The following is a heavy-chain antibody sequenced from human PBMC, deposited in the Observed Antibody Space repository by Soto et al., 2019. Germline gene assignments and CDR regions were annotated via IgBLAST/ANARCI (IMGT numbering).Heavy chain of an antibody. V-gene: IGHV3-23*01. CDR1: GFTFSNYA. J-gene: IGHJ6*02. CDR2: ISGRGENI. CDR3: AKDMYACYGESCYPPHYYYAMDV. D-gene: IGHD2-8*01. Sequence: PGGSLRLSCAASGFTFSNYAMTWVRQAPGKGLEWVSTISGRGENIYYTDSVKGRFTISRDNSKNTLYLQMNIPGAEDTAVYYCAKDMYACYGESCYPPHYYYAMDVWGHGTTVTVSS.